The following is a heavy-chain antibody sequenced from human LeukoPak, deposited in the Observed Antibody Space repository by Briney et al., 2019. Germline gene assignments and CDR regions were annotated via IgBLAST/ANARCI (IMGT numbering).Heavy chain of an antibody. CDR1: GFTFDDYA. V-gene: IGHV3-9*01. Sequence: GRSLRLSCAASGFTFDDYAMHWVRQAPGKGLEWVSGISWNSGSIGYADSVKGRFTISRDNAKNSLYLQMNSLRAEDTALYYCAKGDGIAVAGTPTDYWGQGTLVTVSS. CDR3: AKGDGIAVAGTPTDY. CDR2: ISWNSGSI. D-gene: IGHD6-19*01. J-gene: IGHJ4*02.